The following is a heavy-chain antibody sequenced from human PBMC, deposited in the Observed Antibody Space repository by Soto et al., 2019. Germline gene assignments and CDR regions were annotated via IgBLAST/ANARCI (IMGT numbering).Heavy chain of an antibody. CDR1: GFTFSSYS. CDR3: AKTRGAMIYAISVYGMDV. J-gene: IGHJ6*02. CDR2: ISSSSSTI. D-gene: IGHD2-8*01. Sequence: SGGSLRLSCAASGFTFSSYSMNWVRQAPGKGLEWVSYISSSSSTIYYADSVKGRFTISRDNAKNSLYLQINSLRAEDTAVYYCAKTRGAMIYAISVYGMDVWGQGTTVTVSS. V-gene: IGHV3-48*01.